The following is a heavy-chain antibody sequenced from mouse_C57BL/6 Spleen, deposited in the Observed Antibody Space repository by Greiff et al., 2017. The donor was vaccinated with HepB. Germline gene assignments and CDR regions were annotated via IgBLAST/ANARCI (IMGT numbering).Heavy chain of an antibody. Sequence: VQLQQSGPELVKPGASVKISCKASGYAFSSSWMNWVKQRPGKGLEWIGRIYPGDGDTNYNGKFKGKATLTADKSSSTAYMQLRSLTSEDSAVYFCARQYYGSSLYYFDYWGQGTTLTVSS. J-gene: IGHJ2*01. V-gene: IGHV1-82*01. CDR2: IYPGDGDT. CDR1: GYAFSSSW. CDR3: ARQYYGSSLYYFDY. D-gene: IGHD1-1*01.